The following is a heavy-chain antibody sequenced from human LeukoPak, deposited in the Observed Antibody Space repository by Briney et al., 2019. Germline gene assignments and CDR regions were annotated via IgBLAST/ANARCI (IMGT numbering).Heavy chain of an antibody. CDR3: ARGIVVVPADTRDYYYYMDV. CDR2: IYYSGST. V-gene: IGHV4-59*11. CDR1: GGSISSHY. D-gene: IGHD2-2*01. Sequence: PSETLSLTCTVSGGSISSHYWSWIRQPPGKGLEWIGYIYYSGSTNYNPSLKSRVTISVDTSKNQFSLKLSSVTAADTAVYYWARGIVVVPADTRDYYYYMDVWGKGTTVTVSS. J-gene: IGHJ6*03.